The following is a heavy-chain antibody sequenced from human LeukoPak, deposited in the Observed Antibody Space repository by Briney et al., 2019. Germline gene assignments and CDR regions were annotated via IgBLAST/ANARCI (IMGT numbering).Heavy chain of an antibody. J-gene: IGHJ4*02. Sequence: SETLSLTCTVSGSMYNYYWSWIRQPPGKGLEWIGYIHYSGSTNYNPSLKSRVTMSLDTSNNQVSLKLNSVTAADTAVYYCARDSDSSSWEGDYWGQGTLVTVSS. D-gene: IGHD6-13*01. CDR3: ARDSDSSSWEGDY. CDR1: GSMYNYY. CDR2: IHYSGST. V-gene: IGHV4-59*12.